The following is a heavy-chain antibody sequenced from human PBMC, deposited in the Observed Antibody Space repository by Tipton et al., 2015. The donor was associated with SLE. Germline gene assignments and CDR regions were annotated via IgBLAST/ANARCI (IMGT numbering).Heavy chain of an antibody. Sequence: TLSLTCTVSGGSISSSSYYWGWIRQPPGKGLEWIGSIYYSGSTYYNPSLKSRVTISVDTSKNQFSLKLSSVTAADTAVYYCARGGIVVVTAIPLDYWGQGTLVTVSS. CDR1: GGSISSSSYY. CDR2: IYYSGST. D-gene: IGHD2-21*02. CDR3: ARGGIVVVTAIPLDY. V-gene: IGHV4-39*07. J-gene: IGHJ4*02.